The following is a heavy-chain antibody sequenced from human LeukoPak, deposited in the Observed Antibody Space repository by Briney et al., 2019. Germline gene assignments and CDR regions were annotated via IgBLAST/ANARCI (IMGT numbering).Heavy chain of an antibody. CDR3: AKVPTYYNILTGFPFDI. Sequence: PGGSLRLSCAASGFIFSSYAMSWVRQAPGKGLEWVSGISGNGGSTYYADSVKGRFTISRDNSKNTLYLQMNSLRAEDTAVYYCAKVPTYYNILTGFPFDIWGRGTMVTVSS. J-gene: IGHJ3*02. V-gene: IGHV3-23*01. CDR1: GFIFSSYA. CDR2: ISGNGGST. D-gene: IGHD3-9*01.